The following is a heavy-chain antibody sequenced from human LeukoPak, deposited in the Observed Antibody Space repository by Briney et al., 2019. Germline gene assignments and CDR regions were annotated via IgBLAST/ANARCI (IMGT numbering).Heavy chain of an antibody. CDR1: GFTFSSFW. J-gene: IGHJ6*02. V-gene: IGHV3-7*01. CDR2: IKKDGSET. Sequence: GGSLRLSCAASGFTFSSFWMSWVRQAPGKGLEWVANIKKDGSETYYVDSVKGRFTISRDNAKNSLYLQMNSLRAEDTAVYYCARWTADNTDYYYYYGMDVWGQGTTVTVSS. D-gene: IGHD2-2*01. CDR3: ARWTADNTDYYYYYGMDV.